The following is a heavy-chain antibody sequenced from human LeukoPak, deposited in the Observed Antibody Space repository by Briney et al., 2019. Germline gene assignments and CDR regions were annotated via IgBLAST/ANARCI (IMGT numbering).Heavy chain of an antibody. V-gene: IGHV3-9*01. CDR3: AKEVFTRSAFDI. CDR2: ISWNSGSI. D-gene: IGHD3-10*02. Sequence: PGGSLRLSCATSGFTFTTFWMHWVRQAPGKGLEWVSGISWNSGSIGYADSVKGRFTISRDNAKNSLYLQMNSLRAEDTALYYCAKEVFTRSAFDIWGQGTMVTVSS. CDR1: GFTFTTFW. J-gene: IGHJ3*02.